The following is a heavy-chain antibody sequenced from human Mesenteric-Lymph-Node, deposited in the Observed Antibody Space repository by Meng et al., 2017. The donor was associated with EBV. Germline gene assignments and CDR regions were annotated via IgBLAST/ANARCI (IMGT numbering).Heavy chain of an antibody. J-gene: IGHJ4*02. CDR1: GGSVSSGSYY. V-gene: IGHV4-61*01. D-gene: IGHD3-22*01. CDR3: AREGYYDSSGYND. CDR2: IYYSGST. Sequence: QVQLQESGPGLVRPLGXLSLTCAVFGGSVSSGSYYWSWIRQPPGKGLEWIGYIYYSGSTNYNPSLKSRVTISVDTSKNQFSLKLSSVTAADTAVYYCAREGYYDSSGYNDWGQGTLVTVSS.